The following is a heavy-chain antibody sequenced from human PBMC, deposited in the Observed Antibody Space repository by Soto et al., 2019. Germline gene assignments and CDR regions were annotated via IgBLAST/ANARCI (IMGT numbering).Heavy chain of an antibody. CDR3: AGAPLARGLFARRTHYFVF. J-gene: IGHJ4*02. Sequence: SETLSLTCTVSGGSISSSSYYWGWIRQPPGKGLEWIGSIYYSGSTYYNPSLKSRVTISVDTSKNQFSLKLSSVTAADTAVYFCAGAPLARGLFARRTHYFVFWGQGTPVTVSS. CDR1: GGSISSSSYY. V-gene: IGHV4-39*01. D-gene: IGHD3-10*01. CDR2: IYYSGST.